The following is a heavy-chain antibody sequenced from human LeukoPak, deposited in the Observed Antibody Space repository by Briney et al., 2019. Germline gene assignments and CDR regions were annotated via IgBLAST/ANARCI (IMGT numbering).Heavy chain of an antibody. CDR2: IYYSGST. D-gene: IGHD4-17*01. Sequence: KPSETLSLTCTVSGGSISSYYWSWIRQPPGKGLEWIGYIYYSGSTNYNPSLKSRVTISVDTSKNQFSLKLSSVTAADTAVYYCARDAHDYGDYYFDYWGRGTLVTVSS. V-gene: IGHV4-59*01. J-gene: IGHJ4*02. CDR3: ARDAHDYGDYYFDY. CDR1: GGSISSYY.